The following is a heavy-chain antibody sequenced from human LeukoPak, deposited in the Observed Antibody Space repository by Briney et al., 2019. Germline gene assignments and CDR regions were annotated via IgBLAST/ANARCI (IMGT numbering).Heavy chain of an antibody. J-gene: IGHJ3*01. Sequence: GGSLRLSCAASGFTFAIHAMTWVRQAPGKGLEWVSGISGDGASTHYAGSVKGQFTISRDNSQNTLSLQMNSLRVEDTAIYYCAKDSYVSGRPLHTFDVWGQGTMVTVSS. D-gene: IGHD3-10*01. V-gene: IGHV3-23*01. CDR2: ISGDGAST. CDR1: GFTFAIHA. CDR3: AKDSYVSGRPLHTFDV.